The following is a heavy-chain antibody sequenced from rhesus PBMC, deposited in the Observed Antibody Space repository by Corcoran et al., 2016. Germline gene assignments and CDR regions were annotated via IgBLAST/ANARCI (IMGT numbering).Heavy chain of an antibody. V-gene: IGHV3S5*01. CDR3: VRERASSGLDS. CDR1: GITASSSV. D-gene: IGHD6-31*01. Sequence: EVQLVESGGGLVQSGGSLRPSCAASGITASSSVMTSARGPPGEGLEWVSDSRNCGGTTPYSDSVNGRFTISKDNSKNTLSLQMNSLRPEDTAVYYCVRERASSGLDSWGQGVLVTVSS. CDR2: SRNCGGTT. J-gene: IGHJ4*01.